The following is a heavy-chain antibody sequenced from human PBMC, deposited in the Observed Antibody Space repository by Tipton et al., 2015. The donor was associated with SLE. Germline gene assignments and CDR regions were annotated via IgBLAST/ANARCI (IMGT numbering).Heavy chain of an antibody. D-gene: IGHD3-10*01. Sequence: GSLRLSCAASGFTFDDYTMHWVRQAPGKGLEWVSYISSSGSTIYYADSVKGRLTISRDNAKNSLYLQMNSLRAEDTAVYYCARPRVGLLGAFDIWGQGTMVTVSS. J-gene: IGHJ3*02. CDR2: ISSSGSTI. CDR1: GFTFDDYT. CDR3: ARPRVGLLGAFDI. V-gene: IGHV3-11*04.